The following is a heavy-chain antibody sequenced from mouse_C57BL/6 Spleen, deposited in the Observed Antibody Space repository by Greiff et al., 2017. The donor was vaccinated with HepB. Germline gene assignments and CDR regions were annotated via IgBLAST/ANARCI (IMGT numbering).Heavy chain of an antibody. J-gene: IGHJ4*01. V-gene: IGHV1-26*01. CDR2: INPNNGGT. CDR1: GYTFTDYY. CDR3: ARSHGSRYYYAMDY. D-gene: IGHD1-1*01. Sequence: EVQLQQSGPELVKPGASVKISCKASGYTFTDYYMNWVKQSHGKSLEWIGDINPNNGGTSYNQKFKGKATLTVDKSSSTAYMELSSLTSEDSAVHYGARSHGSRYYYAMDYWGQGTSVTVSS.